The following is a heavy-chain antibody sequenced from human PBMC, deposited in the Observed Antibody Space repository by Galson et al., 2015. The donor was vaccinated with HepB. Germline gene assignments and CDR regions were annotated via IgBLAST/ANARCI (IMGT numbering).Heavy chain of an antibody. CDR3: TGDRFETNPMDVVPGTIVK. Sequence: SLRLSCAASGFTFSRYGMQWVRQAPGKGLGWVADIRYDGRNKYYADSVRGRFTISRDNSKKTLYLQMDSLRDEDTAVYYCTGDRFETNPMDVVPGTIVKWGQGTLVTVSS. CDR2: IRYDGRNK. D-gene: IGHD1-1*01. V-gene: IGHV3-33*01. J-gene: IGHJ4*02. CDR1: GFTFSRYG.